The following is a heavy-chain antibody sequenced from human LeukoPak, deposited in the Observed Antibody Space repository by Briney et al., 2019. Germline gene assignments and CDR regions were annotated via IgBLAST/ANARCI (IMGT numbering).Heavy chain of an antibody. V-gene: IGHV3-30*02. CDR3: AKDGLACSGGSCYFDY. Sequence: GGSLRLSCAASGFTFNNFGMHWVRKAPGKGLGWVAFIRFDGSNKYYADSVKGRLTISRDNSKNTLYLQMNSLRAEDTAVYYCAKDGLACSGGSCYFDYWGQGTLVTVSS. D-gene: IGHD2-15*01. CDR2: IRFDGSNK. CDR1: GFTFNNFG. J-gene: IGHJ4*02.